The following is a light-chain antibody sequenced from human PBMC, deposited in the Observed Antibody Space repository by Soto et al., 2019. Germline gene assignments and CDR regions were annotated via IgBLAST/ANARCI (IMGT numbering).Light chain of an antibody. Sequence: QSALTQPASVSGSPGQSITVSCTGTSSDVGGYNFVSWYQQYPGKVPKLMIYEVSNRPSGVSNRFSGSKSGNTASLTISGLQAEDEADYYCSSYTTTNTVVFGGGTKLTVL. CDR2: EVS. CDR3: SSYTTTNTVV. CDR1: SSDVGGYNF. J-gene: IGLJ3*02. V-gene: IGLV2-14*01.